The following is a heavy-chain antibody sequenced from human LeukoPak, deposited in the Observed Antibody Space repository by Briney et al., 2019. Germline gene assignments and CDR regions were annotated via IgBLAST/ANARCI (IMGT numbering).Heavy chain of an antibody. Sequence: GGSLRLSCAASGFTFSTYWMSWVRQAPGRGLEWVANIKHDGSEKFYVDPVRGRFTISRDNAKNSLYLQLNSLRAEDTALYYCARITGIEAAGDYWGQGTLVTVSS. D-gene: IGHD6-13*01. J-gene: IGHJ4*02. CDR2: IKHDGSEK. CDR1: GFTFSTYW. V-gene: IGHV3-7*04. CDR3: ARITGIEAAGDY.